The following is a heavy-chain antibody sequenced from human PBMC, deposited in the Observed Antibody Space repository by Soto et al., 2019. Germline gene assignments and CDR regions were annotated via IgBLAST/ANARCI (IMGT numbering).Heavy chain of an antibody. CDR1: GYTFTSYA. CDR2: INAGNGNT. Sequence: ASVKVSCKASGYTFTSYAMHWVRQAPGQRLEWMGWINAGNGNTKYSQKFQGRVTITRDTSASTAYMELSSLRSEDTAVYYCARPVAVAGSGYYYYGMDVWGQGTTVTVS. D-gene: IGHD6-19*01. CDR3: ARPVAVAGSGYYYYGMDV. V-gene: IGHV1-3*01. J-gene: IGHJ6*02.